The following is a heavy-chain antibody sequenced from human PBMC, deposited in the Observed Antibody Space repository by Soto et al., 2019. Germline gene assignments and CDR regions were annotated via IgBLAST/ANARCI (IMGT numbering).Heavy chain of an antibody. CDR2: IYHSGST. Sequence: SETLSLTCAVSGCSISSSNWWSWVRQPPGKGLEWIGEIYHSGSTNYNPSLKSRVTISVDKSKNQFSLKLSSVTAADTAVYYCARSKDYYDSSGYSFDYWGQGTLVTVSS. J-gene: IGHJ4*02. V-gene: IGHV4-4*02. D-gene: IGHD3-22*01. CDR3: ARSKDYYDSSGYSFDY. CDR1: GCSISSSNW.